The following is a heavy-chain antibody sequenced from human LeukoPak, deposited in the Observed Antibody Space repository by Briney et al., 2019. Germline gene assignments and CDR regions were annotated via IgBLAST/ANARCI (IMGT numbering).Heavy chain of an antibody. CDR1: GFTFSSYA. V-gene: IGHV3-23*01. D-gene: IGHD3-9*01. CDR3: AKDRGLTGFHQIDDY. Sequence: PGGSLRLSCAASGFTFSSYAMSWVRQAPGKGLEWVSAISGSGGSTYYADSVKGRFTISRDNSKNTLYLQMNSLRAEDTAVYYCAKDRGLTGFHQIDDYWGQGTLVTVSS. CDR2: ISGSGGST. J-gene: IGHJ4*02.